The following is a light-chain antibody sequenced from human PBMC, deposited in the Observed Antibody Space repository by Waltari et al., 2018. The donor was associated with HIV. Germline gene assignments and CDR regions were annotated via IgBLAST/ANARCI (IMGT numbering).Light chain of an antibody. V-gene: IGLV3-1*01. Sequence: SYELTQPPSVSVSPGQTVSITCSGAKMGNKYTSWYQQKPGQSPVLVIYQDTKRPSGIPERVSGSNSGNTATLSISGTQAMDEADFYCQAWDGSTAHVVFGGGTKLTVL. CDR3: QAWDGSTAHVV. CDR1: KMGNKY. J-gene: IGLJ2*01. CDR2: QDT.